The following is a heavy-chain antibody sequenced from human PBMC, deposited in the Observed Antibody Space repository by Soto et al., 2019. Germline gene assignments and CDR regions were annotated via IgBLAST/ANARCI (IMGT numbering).Heavy chain of an antibody. J-gene: IGHJ6*02. Sequence: QVQLVQSGAEVKKPGASVKVSCKASGYTFSSYDINWVRQATGQGLEWMGWMNPKSGHTGSAQKFQGRVTMPRDTSISTAYMELSSLRSEDTAIYYCARTDGDLDVWGQGTTVTVSS. CDR1: GYTFSSYD. CDR2: MNPKSGHT. V-gene: IGHV1-8*01. D-gene: IGHD4-17*01. CDR3: ARTDGDLDV.